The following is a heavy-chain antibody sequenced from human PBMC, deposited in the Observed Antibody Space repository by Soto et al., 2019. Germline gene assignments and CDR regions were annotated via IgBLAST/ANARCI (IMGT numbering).Heavy chain of an antibody. CDR3: ARVGRTRATVTTDAFDV. J-gene: IGHJ3*01. D-gene: IGHD4-17*01. V-gene: IGHV4-4*07. CDR1: GGSISGYY. CDR2: IYASGNT. Sequence: QVQLQESGPGLVKPSETLSLTCTVSGGSISGYYWIWIRQPAGKRLEWIGRIYASGNTNKNPSLKSRVNMSVDTSKNQFSLRLNAVTAADTAVYYCARVGRTRATVTTDAFDVWGQGTKVTVSS.